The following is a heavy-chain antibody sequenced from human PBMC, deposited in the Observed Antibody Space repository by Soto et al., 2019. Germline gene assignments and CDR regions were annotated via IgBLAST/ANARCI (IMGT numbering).Heavy chain of an antibody. D-gene: IGHD7-27*01. CDR2: VFHTGDT. V-gene: IGHV4-4*02. Sequence: PSETLSLTCAVSGDSISSSVWWTWVRQAPGEGLEWIGEVFHTGDTNYNPSLRSRVTMSVDKSTNEFSLKVTSVTAADTAIYYCARKAWVRFDYWGQGALVTVSS. CDR3: ARKAWVRFDY. CDR1: GDSISSSVW. J-gene: IGHJ4*02.